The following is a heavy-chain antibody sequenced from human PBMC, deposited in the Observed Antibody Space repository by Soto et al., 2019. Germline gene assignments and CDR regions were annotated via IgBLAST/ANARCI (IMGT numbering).Heavy chain of an antibody. V-gene: IGHV3-13*01. Sequence: GGSLRLSCAASGFTFSSYDMHWVRQATGKGLEWVSAIGTAGDTYYPGSVKGRFTISRENAENSLYLQMNSLRAGDTAVYYCARSAARGREGGYYYYGMDVWGQGTTVTVSS. CDR2: IGTAGDT. CDR1: GFTFSSYD. CDR3: ARSAARGREGGYYYYGMDV. D-gene: IGHD6-6*01. J-gene: IGHJ6*02.